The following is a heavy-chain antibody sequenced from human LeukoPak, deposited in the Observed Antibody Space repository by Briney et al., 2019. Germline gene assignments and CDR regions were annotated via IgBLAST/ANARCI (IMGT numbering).Heavy chain of an antibody. CDR3: AREYSSSYDAFDI. CDR1: GYTFTGYY. V-gene: IGHV1-2*02. Sequence: VASVKVSCKASGYTFTGYYMHWVRQAPGQGLEWMGWINPNSGGTNYAQKFQGRVTMTRDTSISTAYMELSRLRSDDTAVYYCAREYSSSYDAFDIWGQGTMVTVSS. CDR2: INPNSGGT. D-gene: IGHD6-13*01. J-gene: IGHJ3*02.